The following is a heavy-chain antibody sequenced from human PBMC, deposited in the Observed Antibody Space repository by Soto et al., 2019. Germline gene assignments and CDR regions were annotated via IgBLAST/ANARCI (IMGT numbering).Heavy chain of an antibody. CDR3: ARALRQGIYDFWSGYFYGMDV. J-gene: IGHJ6*02. Sequence: ASVTVSFTTSGYTFTSYDMHWVGQAPGQVLEWMVIINPSGGSTTYAQKFQGRLTMTRDTSTSTVYMELSSLRSEDTAVYYRARALRQGIYDFWSGYFYGMDVWGQGTTVTVSS. V-gene: IGHV1-46*01. CDR1: GYTFTSYD. D-gene: IGHD3-3*01. CDR2: INPSGGST.